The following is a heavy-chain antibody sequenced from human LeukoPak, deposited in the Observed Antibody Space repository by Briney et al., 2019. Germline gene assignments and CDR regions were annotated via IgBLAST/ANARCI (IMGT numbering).Heavy chain of an antibody. CDR1: GYTFTSYA. CDR2: ISAYNGNT. J-gene: IGHJ4*02. CDR3: ARVFTPNPASFDY. V-gene: IGHV1-18*01. D-gene: IGHD2-8*01. Sequence: ASVKVSCKASGYTFTSYAMHWVRQAPGQGLEWMGWISAYNGNTNYAQKLQGRVTMTTDTSTSTAYMELRSLRSDDTAVYYCARVFTPNPASFDYWGQGTLVTVSS.